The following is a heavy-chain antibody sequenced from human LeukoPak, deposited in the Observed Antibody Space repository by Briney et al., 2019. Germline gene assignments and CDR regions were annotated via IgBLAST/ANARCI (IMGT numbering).Heavy chain of an antibody. J-gene: IGHJ4*02. CDR3: ARDGYSYGIFDY. CDR1: GFTFSSYW. D-gene: IGHD5-18*01. V-gene: IGHV3-7*01. CDR2: IKQDGSEK. Sequence: GGSLRLSCPASGFTFSSYWMSWVRQAPGKGLEWVANIKQDGSEKYYVDSVKGRFTISRDHAKNSLYLQMNSLRAEDTAVYYCARDGYSYGIFDYWGQGTLVTVSS.